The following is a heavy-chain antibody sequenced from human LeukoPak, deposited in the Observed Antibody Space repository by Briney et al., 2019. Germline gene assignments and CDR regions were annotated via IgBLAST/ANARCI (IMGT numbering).Heavy chain of an antibody. CDR3: ARGHGMDV. CDR1: GGSSSGYY. Sequence: SETLSLTCAVYGGSSSGYYWSWIRQPPGKGLEWIGEINHGGSTNYNPSLKSRVTISVDTSKNQFSLKLSSVTAADTAVYYCARGHGMDVWGQGTTVTVSS. J-gene: IGHJ6*02. V-gene: IGHV4-34*01. CDR2: INHGGST.